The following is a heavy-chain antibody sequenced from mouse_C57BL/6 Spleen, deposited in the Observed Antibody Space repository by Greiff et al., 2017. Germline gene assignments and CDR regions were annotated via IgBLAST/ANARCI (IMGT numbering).Heavy chain of an antibody. CDR2: IDPENGDT. D-gene: IGHD2-1*01. Sequence: EVQLQQSGAELVRPGASVKLSCTASGFNIKDDYMHWVKQRPEQGLEWIGWIDPENGDTEYASKFQGKATITADTSSNTAYLQLSSLTSEDTAVYYCTTCLYGNYDYWYFDVWGTGTTVTVSS. CDR1: GFNIKDDY. CDR3: TTCLYGNYDYWYFDV. V-gene: IGHV14-4*01. J-gene: IGHJ1*03.